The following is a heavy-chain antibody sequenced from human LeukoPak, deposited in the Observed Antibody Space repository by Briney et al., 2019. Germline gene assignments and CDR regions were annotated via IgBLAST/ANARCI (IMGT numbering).Heavy chain of an antibody. V-gene: IGHV1-69*02. CDR3: ARAGQLSTGAYFDY. Sequence: SVKVSCKASGGTFSTYTFSWVRQAPGQGLEWMGRIIPILGIANYAQKCQDRVTITADKSTNPAYTDLSSLRSEDTAVYYCARAGQLSTGAYFDYWAQGTLVTVSS. CDR1: GGTFSTYT. J-gene: IGHJ4*02. D-gene: IGHD6-6*01. CDR2: IIPILGIA.